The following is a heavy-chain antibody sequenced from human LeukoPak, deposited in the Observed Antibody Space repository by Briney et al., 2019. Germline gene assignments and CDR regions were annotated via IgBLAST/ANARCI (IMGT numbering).Heavy chain of an antibody. CDR2: ISVNNGNT. CDR1: GYTFTSYG. V-gene: IGHV1-18*01. D-gene: IGHD3-22*01. J-gene: IGHJ4*02. CDR3: ARAGGYYDSSGYYYGY. Sequence: ASAKVSCKASGYTFTSYGISWVRQAPGQGLEWMGWISVNNGNTNYAQKLQGRVTMTTDTSTSTAYMELRSLRSDDTAVYYCARAGGYYDSSGYYYGYWGQGTLVTVSS.